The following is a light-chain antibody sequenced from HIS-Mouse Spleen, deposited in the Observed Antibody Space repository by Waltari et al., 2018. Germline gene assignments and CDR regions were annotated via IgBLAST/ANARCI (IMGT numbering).Light chain of an antibody. CDR3: QQYNSYSRT. Sequence: DIQMTQSPSPLSASVGDRVTIPCRASERISSWLAWYQQKPGKAPKLLIYKASSLESGVPSRCSGSGSGTEFTLTISSLQPDDFATYYCQQYNSYSRTFGQGTKVEIK. CDR2: KAS. CDR1: ERISSW. V-gene: IGKV1-5*03. J-gene: IGKJ1*01.